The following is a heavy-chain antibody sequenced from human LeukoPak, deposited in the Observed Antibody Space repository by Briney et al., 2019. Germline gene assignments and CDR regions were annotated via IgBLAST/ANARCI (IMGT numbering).Heavy chain of an antibody. Sequence: PGGSLRLSCAASGFTFSSYAMSWVRQAPGKGLECVSAISGSGGSTYYADSVKGRFTISRDNSKNTLYLQMNSLRAEDTAVYYCAKELLGYSYGYGVYNWFDPWGQGTLVTVSS. CDR2: ISGSGGST. D-gene: IGHD5-18*01. V-gene: IGHV3-23*01. CDR3: AKELLGYSYGYGVYNWFDP. CDR1: GFTFSSYA. J-gene: IGHJ5*02.